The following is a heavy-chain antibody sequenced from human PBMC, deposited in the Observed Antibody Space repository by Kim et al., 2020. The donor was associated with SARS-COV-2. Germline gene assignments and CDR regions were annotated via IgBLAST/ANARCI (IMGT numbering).Heavy chain of an antibody. V-gene: IGHV3-23*01. CDR2: INNGGGEI. J-gene: IGHJ4*02. D-gene: IGHD2-15*01. CDR3: AKSIGGSSYSPIDY. Sequence: GGSLRLSCAASGFTFSSCAMSWVRQAPGKGLEWVSVINNGGGEIFYADSAKGRFTFSRDNSKNTLYLQVNSLRAEDTAVYYCAKSIGGSSYSPIDYWGQGTLVTVSS. CDR1: GFTFSSCA.